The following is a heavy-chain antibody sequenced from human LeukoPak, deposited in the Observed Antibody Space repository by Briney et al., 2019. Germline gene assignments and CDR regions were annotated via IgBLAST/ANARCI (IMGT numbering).Heavy chain of an antibody. CDR3: ARVSTIMTTYWFDP. CDR2: IMSGSSGM. Sequence: GGSLRLSCAASGFTFRSYSMNWRRQAPGRRPGWVSYIMSGSSGMFYADSVRGRFTISRDNAENSLYLQMNSLRAEDTAIYYCARVSTIMTTYWFDPWGQGALVSVSS. V-gene: IGHV3-48*04. CDR1: GFTFRSYS. J-gene: IGHJ5*02. D-gene: IGHD4-11*01.